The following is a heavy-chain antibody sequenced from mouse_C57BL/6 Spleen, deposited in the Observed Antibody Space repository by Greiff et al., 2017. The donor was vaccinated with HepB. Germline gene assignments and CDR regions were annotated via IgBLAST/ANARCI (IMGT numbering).Heavy chain of an antibody. D-gene: IGHD2-5*01. Sequence: VQLQQPGAELVRPGSSVKLSCKASGYTFTSYWMHWVKQRPIQGLEWIGNIDPSDSETHYNQKFKDKATLTVDKSSSTAYMQLSSLTSEDSAVYYCARGGYSNYADYYAMDYWGQGTSVTVSS. CDR1: GYTFTSYW. CDR2: IDPSDSET. CDR3: ARGGYSNYADYYAMDY. V-gene: IGHV1-52*01. J-gene: IGHJ4*01.